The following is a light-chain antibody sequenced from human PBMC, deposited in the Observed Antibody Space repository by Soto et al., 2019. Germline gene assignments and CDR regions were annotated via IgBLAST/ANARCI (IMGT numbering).Light chain of an antibody. J-gene: IGKJ4*01. V-gene: IGKV3-15*01. CDR1: QSVSSN. CDR3: QHYNNWPLT. CDR2: GAS. Sequence: EIVMTQSPATLSVSPGERVTLSCRARQSVSSNLAWYQQKPGQAPRLLIYGASTRATGIPARFSGSGSGTEFTLTISSLQSEDFAVYYCQHYNNWPLTFGRGTKVEIK.